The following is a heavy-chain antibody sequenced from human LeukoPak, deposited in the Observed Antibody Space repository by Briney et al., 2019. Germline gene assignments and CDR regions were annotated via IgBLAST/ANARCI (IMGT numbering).Heavy chain of an antibody. J-gene: IGHJ5*02. CDR1: GGSFSGYY. CDR3: ARHVAMYYDIFQNWFDP. Sequence: SETLSLTCAVYGGSFSGYYWSWVRHPPGKGLEWIVSIYYSGSTYYNPSLKSRVAISVDTSKNQFSLKLSSVTAADTAVYYCARHVAMYYDIFQNWFDPWGQGTLVTVSS. V-gene: IGHV4-34*01. CDR2: IYYSGST. D-gene: IGHD3-9*01.